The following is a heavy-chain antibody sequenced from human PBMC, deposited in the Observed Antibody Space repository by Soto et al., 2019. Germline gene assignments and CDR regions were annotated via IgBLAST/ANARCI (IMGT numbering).Heavy chain of an antibody. V-gene: IGHV3-33*01. CDR1: GFSFTEYG. CDR3: ASDDDTSGHYSIWNI. J-gene: IGHJ4*02. D-gene: IGHD3-22*01. CDR2: MWYDGRRA. Sequence: QVQLVESGGGVVQPGRSLRLSCAVSGFSFTEYGIHWVRRAPGKGLDWVAVMWYDGRRAYYADSVKGRFTMSRDNSKNTLYLQMDSLRAEDTAMYFCASDDDTSGHYSIWNIWGQGTLVTVSS.